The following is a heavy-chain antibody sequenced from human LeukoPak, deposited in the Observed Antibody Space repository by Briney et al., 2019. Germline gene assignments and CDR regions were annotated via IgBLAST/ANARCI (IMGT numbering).Heavy chain of an antibody. V-gene: IGHV4-38-2*01. Sequence: SETLSLTCAVSGYSISSGYYWGWIRQPPGKGLEWIGSGYHSGTIHYNPSLKSRVTMSVDTSTNQFSLNLSTVTAADTAMYYCARQIQTAVTTSRFDLWGQGTLVTVSS. CDR1: GYSISSGYY. D-gene: IGHD4-17*01. CDR2: GYHSGTI. J-gene: IGHJ4*02. CDR3: ARQIQTAVTTSRFDL.